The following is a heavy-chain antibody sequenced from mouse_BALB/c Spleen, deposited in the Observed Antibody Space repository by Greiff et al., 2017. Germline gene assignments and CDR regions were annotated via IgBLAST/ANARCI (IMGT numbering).Heavy chain of an antibody. V-gene: IGHV1-87*01. D-gene: IGHD2-1*01. J-gene: IGHJ2*01. CDR1: GYTFTSYW. CDR2: IYPGDGDT. Sequence: QVQLKESGAELARPGASVKLSCKASGYTFTSYWMQWVKQRPGQGLEWIGAIYPGDGDTRYTQKFKGKATLTADKSSSTAYMQLSSLASEDSAVYYCARRGGNYGDYWGQGTTLTVSS. CDR3: ARRGGNYGDY.